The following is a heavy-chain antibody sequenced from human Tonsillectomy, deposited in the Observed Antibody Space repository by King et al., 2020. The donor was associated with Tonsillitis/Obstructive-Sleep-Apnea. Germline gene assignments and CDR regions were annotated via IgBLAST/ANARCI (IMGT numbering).Heavy chain of an antibody. J-gene: IGHJ5*02. Sequence: QLVQSGAEVKKPGSSVKVSCKASGGTFSSYAISWVRQAPGQGLEWMGGIIPIFGTANYAQKFQGIVTITADETTSTVYMELSSLRCEDTAVYYCARGDIVLVSAAMRSWLDPWGQGTLVTVSS. D-gene: IGHD2-2*01. V-gene: IGHV1-69*01. CDR2: IIPIFGTA. CDR3: ARGDIVLVSAAMRSWLDP. CDR1: GGTFSSYA.